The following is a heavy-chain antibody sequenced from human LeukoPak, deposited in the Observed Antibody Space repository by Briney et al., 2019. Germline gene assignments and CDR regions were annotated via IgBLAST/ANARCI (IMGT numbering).Heavy chain of an antibody. D-gene: IGHD3-22*01. V-gene: IGHV4-4*07. CDR3: ARESKSYDGSGYYHDS. J-gene: IGHJ4*02. CDR1: GGSISSYY. Sequence: SETLSLTCSVSGGSISSYYWSWIRQPAGKGLEWIGRIYASGGTDYNPSLKSRVTMSVDTSKNQFSLKLWSVTAADAAVYYCARESKSYDGSGYYHDSWGQGTLVSVCS. CDR2: IYASGGT.